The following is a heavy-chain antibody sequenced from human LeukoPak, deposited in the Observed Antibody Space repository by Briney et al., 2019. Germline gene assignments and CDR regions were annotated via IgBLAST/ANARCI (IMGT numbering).Heavy chain of an antibody. J-gene: IGHJ5*02. CDR3: ARVGERDKFALIEGRFDP. D-gene: IGHD2-21*01. CDR1: AASISNYY. CDR2: ISTSGST. Sequence: SETLSLTCAVSAASISNYYWSWTRQAPGKGLEWIGYISTSGSTNYNPSLKSRVSISLDTSKNRFSLNLNFVTAADTAVYYCARVGERDKFALIEGRFDPWGQGTLVTVSS. V-gene: IGHV4-4*09.